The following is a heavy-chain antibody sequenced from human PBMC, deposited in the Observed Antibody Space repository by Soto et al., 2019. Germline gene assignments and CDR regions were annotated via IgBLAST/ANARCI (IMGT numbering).Heavy chain of an antibody. CDR2: ISPHNGNT. CDR1: GYTFNTYF. Sequence: HVQLMQSGGELKKPGASVKVSCNTSGYTFNTYFITWVRQAPGQGLEWMGWISPHNGNTNYAEKFQGRVTMTADTITKTAYKELRNLRIDDTAVYYCARDTGNSFDYWGQGTPVTVSS. J-gene: IGHJ4*02. V-gene: IGHV1-18*01. CDR3: ARDTGNSFDY.